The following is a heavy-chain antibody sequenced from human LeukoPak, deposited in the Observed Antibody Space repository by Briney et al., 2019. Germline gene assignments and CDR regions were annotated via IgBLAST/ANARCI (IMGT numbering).Heavy chain of an antibody. CDR3: AKDSNYYPVGVYY. Sequence: GGSLRLSCAASGFTFSSYGMHWVRQAPGKGLEWVAVISYDGSNKYYADSVKGRFTISRDNSKNTLYLQMNSLRAEDTAVYYCAKDSNYYPVGVYYWGQGTLVTVSS. CDR2: ISYDGSNK. CDR1: GFTFSSYG. V-gene: IGHV3-30*18. D-gene: IGHD4-11*01. J-gene: IGHJ4*02.